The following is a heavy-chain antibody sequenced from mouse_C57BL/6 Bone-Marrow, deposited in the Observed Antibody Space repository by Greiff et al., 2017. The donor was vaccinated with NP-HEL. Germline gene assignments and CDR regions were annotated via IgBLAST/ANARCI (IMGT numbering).Heavy chain of an antibody. CDR2: INPSTGGT. CDR1: GYSFTGYY. D-gene: IGHD1-1*01. CDR3: ARSGGYYGSSDY. V-gene: IGHV1-42*01. J-gene: IGHJ2*01. Sequence: EVKLMESGSELVKPGASVKISCKASGYSFTGYYMNWVKQSPEKSLEWIGEINPSTGGTTYNQKFKAKATLTVDKSSSTAYMQLKSLTSEDSAVYYCARSGGYYGSSDYWGQGTTLTVSS.